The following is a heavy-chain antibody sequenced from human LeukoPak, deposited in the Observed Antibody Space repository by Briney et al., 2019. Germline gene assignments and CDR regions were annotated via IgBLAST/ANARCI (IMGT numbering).Heavy chain of an antibody. CDR3: ARKSGEVYYDFWSGYSLDY. Sequence: ASVKVSCXASGYTFTGYYMHWVRQAPGQGLEWMGWINPNSGGTNYAQKFQGRVTMTRDTSISTAYMELSRLRSDDTAVYYCARKSGEVYYDFWSGYSLDYWGQGTLVTVSS. J-gene: IGHJ4*02. D-gene: IGHD3-3*01. CDR2: INPNSGGT. CDR1: GYTFTGYY. V-gene: IGHV1-2*02.